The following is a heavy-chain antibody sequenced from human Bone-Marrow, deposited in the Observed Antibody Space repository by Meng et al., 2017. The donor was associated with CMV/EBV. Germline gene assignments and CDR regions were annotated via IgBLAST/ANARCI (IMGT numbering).Heavy chain of an antibody. Sequence: ASVKVSCKASGYTFTSYGISWVRQAPGQGLEWMGIFNPISGATSYAQKFQGRVTLTGDTSTSTVYMELSSLRSEDTAVYYCARVFRTAEVTPFVYYFDYWGQGTLVTVSS. CDR1: GYTFTSYG. J-gene: IGHJ4*02. D-gene: IGHD1-1*01. V-gene: IGHV1-46*01. CDR2: FNPISGAT. CDR3: ARVFRTAEVTPFVYYFDY.